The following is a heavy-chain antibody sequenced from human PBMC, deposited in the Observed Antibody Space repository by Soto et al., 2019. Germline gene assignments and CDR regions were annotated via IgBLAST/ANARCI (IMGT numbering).Heavy chain of an antibody. V-gene: IGHV4-34*01. Sequence: WETLSLTCAVYGGSFSGYYWSWIRQPPGKGLEWIGEINHSGSTNYNPSLKSRVTISVDTSKNQFSLKLSSVTAADTAVYYCARGREARYCSGGSCYLYAFDIWGQGTMVPVSS. CDR2: INHSGST. CDR3: ARGREARYCSGGSCYLYAFDI. CDR1: GGSFSGYY. J-gene: IGHJ3*02. D-gene: IGHD2-15*01.